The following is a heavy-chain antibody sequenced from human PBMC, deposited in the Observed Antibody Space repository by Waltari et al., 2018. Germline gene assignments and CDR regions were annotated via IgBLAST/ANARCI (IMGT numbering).Heavy chain of an antibody. V-gene: IGHV3-23*03. CDR2: IYSGGST. CDR3: AKSPGIAAAGPVDY. Sequence: EVQLLESGGGLVQPGGSLTLSCAASGFTFSSYAMSWVRRAPGKGLEGVSVIYSGGSTYYADSVKGRFTISRDNSKNTLYLQMNSLRAEDTAVYYCAKSPGIAAAGPVDYWGQGTLVTVSS. J-gene: IGHJ4*02. D-gene: IGHD6-13*01. CDR1: GFTFSSYA.